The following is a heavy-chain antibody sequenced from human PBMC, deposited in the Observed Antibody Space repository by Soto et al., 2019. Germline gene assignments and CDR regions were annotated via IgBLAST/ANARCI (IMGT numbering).Heavy chain of an antibody. D-gene: IGHD3-3*01. CDR1: GGSISSSSYY. J-gene: IGHJ4*02. Sequence: SETLSLTCTVSGGSISSSSYYWGWIRQPPGKGLEWIGSIYYSGSTYYNPSLKSRVTISVDTSKNQFSLKLSSVTAADTAVYYCAGHSGLGLHDGYYGYWGQGTLVTVSS. V-gene: IGHV4-39*01. CDR2: IYYSGST. CDR3: AGHSGLGLHDGYYGY.